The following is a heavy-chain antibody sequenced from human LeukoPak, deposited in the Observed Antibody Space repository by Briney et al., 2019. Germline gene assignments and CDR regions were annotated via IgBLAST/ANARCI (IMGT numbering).Heavy chain of an antibody. D-gene: IGHD3-10*01. CDR1: GFPFSNYA. V-gene: IGHV3-23*01. CDR2: ISGSDTNT. J-gene: IGHJ4*02. Sequence: GGSLRLSCAASGFPFSNYATSWVRQAPGKGLEWVSVISGSDTNTFYADSVKGRFTISRDNSKNTLYLHMNSLRAEDTALYYCAKHLWRDLLWFGEGYYFGYWGQGTLVTVSS. CDR3: AKHLWRDLLWFGEGYYFGY.